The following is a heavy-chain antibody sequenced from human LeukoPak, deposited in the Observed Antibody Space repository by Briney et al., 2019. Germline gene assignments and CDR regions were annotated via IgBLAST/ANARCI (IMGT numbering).Heavy chain of an antibody. V-gene: IGHV3-53*01. CDR3: ATDGYIYFQY. J-gene: IGHJ4*02. Sequence: GGSLRLSCAASEFTVSSNFMSWFRQATGKGLEWVSLIYSGGRAYYADSVKGRFTISRDNSKNTLYLEMNSLRPEDTAVYYCATDGYIYFQYWGQGTLVTVSS. D-gene: IGHD5-24*01. CDR1: EFTVSSNF. CDR2: IYSGGRA.